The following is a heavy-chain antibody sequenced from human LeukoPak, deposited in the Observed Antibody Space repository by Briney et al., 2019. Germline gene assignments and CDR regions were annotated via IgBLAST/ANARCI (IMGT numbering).Heavy chain of an antibody. D-gene: IGHD3-22*01. Sequence: GGSLRLSCAASGFTVSNNYMSWVRQAPGKGLEWVSVIFSGSNTYYADSVKDRFTISRDSSKNTLYLQMNSLRAEDTAVYYCAREIRQGGASYYDRVSAFDFWGQGTMVTVSS. CDR3: AREIRQGGASYYDRVSAFDF. CDR1: GFTVSNNY. CDR2: IFSGSNT. V-gene: IGHV3-66*01. J-gene: IGHJ3*01.